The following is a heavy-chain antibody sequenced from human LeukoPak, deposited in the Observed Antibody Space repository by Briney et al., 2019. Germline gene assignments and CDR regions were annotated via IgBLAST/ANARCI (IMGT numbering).Heavy chain of an antibody. V-gene: IGHV3-23*01. CDR2: ISGSGGST. J-gene: IGHJ4*02. CDR3: AKTPNMIVVVTSFDY. CDR1: GFTVSSNY. D-gene: IGHD3-22*01. Sequence: GGSLRLSCAASGFTVSSNYMSWVRQAPGKGLEWVSAISGSGGSTYYADSVKGRFTISRDNSKNTLYLQMNSLRAEDTAVYYCAKTPNMIVVVTSFDYWGQGTLVTVSS.